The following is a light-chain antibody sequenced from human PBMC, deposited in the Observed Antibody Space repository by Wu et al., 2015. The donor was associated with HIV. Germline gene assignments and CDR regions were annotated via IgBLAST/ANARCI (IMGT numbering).Light chain of an antibody. CDR2: GTS. J-gene: IGKJ4*01. V-gene: IGKV3-20*01. Sequence: DIVLTQSPGTLSLSPGERATLSCRASQSVTRSYLAWYQQKPGQAPRLLIYGTSSRATGIPDRFSGGGSGTDFTLTISRLEPEDFAVYYCQQCGSSPLTFGGGTKVEIK. CDR3: QQCGSSPLT. CDR1: QSVTRSY.